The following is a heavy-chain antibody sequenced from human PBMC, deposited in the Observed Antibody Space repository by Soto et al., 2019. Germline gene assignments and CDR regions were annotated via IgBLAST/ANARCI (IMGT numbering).Heavy chain of an antibody. CDR3: AKGDCGGDCYFFDAFDI. V-gene: IGHV3-30*18. Sequence: QVQLVESGGGVVQPGRSLRLSCAASGFTFSSYGMHWVRQAPGKGLEWVAVISYDGSNKYYADSVKGRFTISRDNSKNTLYLKMNSLRAEDTAVYYCAKGDCGGDCYFFDAFDIWGQGTMVTVSS. CDR2: ISYDGSNK. J-gene: IGHJ3*02. D-gene: IGHD2-21*02. CDR1: GFTFSSYG.